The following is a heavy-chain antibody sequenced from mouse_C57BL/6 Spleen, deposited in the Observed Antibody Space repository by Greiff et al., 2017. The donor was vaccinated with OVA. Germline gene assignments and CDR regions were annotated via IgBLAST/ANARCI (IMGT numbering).Heavy chain of an antibody. CDR3: TRGPTGPYAKDY. J-gene: IGHJ4*01. D-gene: IGHD4-1*02. CDR2: IDPETGGT. Sequence: QVQLQQSGAELVRPGASVTLSCKASGYTFTDYEMHWVKQTPVHGLEWIGAIDPETGGTAYNQKFKGKAILTADKSSSTAYMELRSLTSEDSAVYYCTRGPTGPYAKDYWGQGTSVTVSS. V-gene: IGHV1-15*01. CDR1: GYTFTDYE.